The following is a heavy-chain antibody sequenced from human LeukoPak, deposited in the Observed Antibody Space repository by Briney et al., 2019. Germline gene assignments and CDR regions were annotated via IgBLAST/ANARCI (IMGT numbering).Heavy chain of an antibody. J-gene: IGHJ4*02. D-gene: IGHD5-18*01. CDR1: GFTFNRFS. CDR3: ARAGTAMVTLDY. CDR2: VKRDGSDK. Sequence: GGSLRLSCAASGFTFNRFSMAWVRQAPGKGLEWVATVKRDGSDKYYVDSVKGRFTISRDNAKNALYLQMNSLRADDTAVYYCARAGTAMVTLDYWGRGTLVTVSS. V-gene: IGHV3-7*05.